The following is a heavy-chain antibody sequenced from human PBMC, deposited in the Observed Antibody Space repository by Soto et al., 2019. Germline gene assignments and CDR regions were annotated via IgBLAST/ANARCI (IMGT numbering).Heavy chain of an antibody. Sequence: ASVKVSCKASGYTFTSYDINWVRQATGQGLEWMGWMNPNSGNTGYAQKFQGRATMTRNTSISTAYMELSSLRSEDTAVYYCAREGLYYDFWSGYYTYYYYGMDVWGQGTTVTVSS. V-gene: IGHV1-8*01. CDR2: MNPNSGNT. J-gene: IGHJ6*02. D-gene: IGHD3-3*01. CDR3: AREGLYYDFWSGYYTYYYYGMDV. CDR1: GYTFTSYD.